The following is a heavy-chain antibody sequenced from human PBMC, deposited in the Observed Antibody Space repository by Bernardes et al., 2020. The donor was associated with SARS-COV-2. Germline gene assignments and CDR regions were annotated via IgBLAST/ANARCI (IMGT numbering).Heavy chain of an antibody. Sequence: GGSLRLSCVASGFDFSHHCMSWVRQTPGRGLEWVANVQQKGRDFHYLDSVRDRFVITRDNAERSLRLQMNNLRDDDTGVYYCVRDFFVDVGPAAGIFDLWGRGTLVTVSS. D-gene: IGHD2-2*01. V-gene: IGHV3-7*03. J-gene: IGHJ4*02. CDR3: VRDFFVDVGPAAGIFDL. CDR1: GFDFSHHC. CDR2: VQQKGRDF.